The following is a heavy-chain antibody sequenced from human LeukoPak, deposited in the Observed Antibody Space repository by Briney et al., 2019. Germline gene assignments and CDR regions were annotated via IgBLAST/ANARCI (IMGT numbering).Heavy chain of an antibody. J-gene: IGHJ4*02. CDR1: GFTFSSYS. Sequence: GGSLRLSCAASGFTFSSYSMNWVCQAPGKGLEWVSSISSSSSYIYYADSVKGRFTISRDNAKNSLYLQMNSLRAEDTAVYYCASLVVVAADFPFDYWGQGTLVTVSS. CDR3: ASLVVVAADFPFDY. D-gene: IGHD2-15*01. CDR2: ISSSSSYI. V-gene: IGHV3-21*01.